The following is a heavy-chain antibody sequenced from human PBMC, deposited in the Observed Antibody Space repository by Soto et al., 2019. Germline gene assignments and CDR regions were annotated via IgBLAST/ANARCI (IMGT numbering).Heavy chain of an antibody. Sequence: GGSLSLSCAASGFRFSSYEMSWVRQAQGKGLEWVSYISSSGSTIYYADSVKGRFTISRDNAKNSLYLQMNSLRAEDTAVYYCARDVNWDIDYWGQGTLVTRSS. CDR3: ARDVNWDIDY. V-gene: IGHV3-48*03. CDR2: ISSSGSTI. D-gene: IGHD7-27*01. CDR1: GFRFSSYE. J-gene: IGHJ4*02.